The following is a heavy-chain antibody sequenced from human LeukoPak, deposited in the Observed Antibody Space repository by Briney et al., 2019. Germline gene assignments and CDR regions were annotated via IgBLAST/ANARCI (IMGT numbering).Heavy chain of an antibody. D-gene: IGHD6-13*01. Sequence: PSETLSLTCTVSGGSISSGIYYWGWIRQPPGKGLEWIGSIYYSGNTYYNQSLKSRVTISVDTSKNQLSLKLNSVTAADTAVYYCARHVRQQLPPKAFDYWGQGTLVTVSS. CDR1: GGSISSGIYY. J-gene: IGHJ4*02. V-gene: IGHV4-39*01. CDR2: IYYSGNT. CDR3: ARHVRQQLPPKAFDY.